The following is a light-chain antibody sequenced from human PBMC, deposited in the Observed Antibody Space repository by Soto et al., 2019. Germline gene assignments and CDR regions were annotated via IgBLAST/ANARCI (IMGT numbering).Light chain of an antibody. CDR2: AAS. CDR1: QSISNF. J-gene: IGKJ2*01. CDR3: QQSYRAPYT. V-gene: IGKV1-39*01. Sequence: IQLTQSPSSLSTSVGDSVTITCRASQSISNFLNWYQHKPGKAPDLLIYAASTLFSGVPSRFRGSGSGTDFTLTITSLQTEDFATYYCQQSYRAPYTFGQGTKLEIK.